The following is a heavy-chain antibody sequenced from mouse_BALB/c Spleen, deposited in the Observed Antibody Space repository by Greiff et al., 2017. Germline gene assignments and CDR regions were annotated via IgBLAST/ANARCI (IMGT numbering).Heavy chain of an antibody. CDR1: GFTFSSFG. Sequence: EVQLVESGGGLVQPGGSRKLSCAASGFTFSSFGMHWVRQAPEKGLEWVAYISSGSSNIYYADTVKGRFTISRDNPKNTLFLQMTRLRSEDTAMYYCAWSGGCYPWFAYWGQGTLVTVSA. CDR2: ISSGSSNI. CDR3: AWSGGCYPWFAY. V-gene: IGHV5-17*02. J-gene: IGHJ3*01. D-gene: IGHD1-1*02.